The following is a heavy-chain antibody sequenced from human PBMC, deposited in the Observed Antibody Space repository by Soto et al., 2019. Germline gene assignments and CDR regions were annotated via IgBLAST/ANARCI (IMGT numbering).Heavy chain of an antibody. CDR3: ARGFRDFGHYYGMDV. CDR1: GGSISSGGYY. Sequence: SETLSLTCTVSGGSISSGGYYWSWIRQHPGKGLEWIGYIYYSGSTYYNPSLKSRVTISVDTSKNQFSLKLSSVTAADTAVYYCARGFRDFGHYYGMDVWGQGTTVPVSS. J-gene: IGHJ6*02. D-gene: IGHD3-10*01. CDR2: IYYSGST. V-gene: IGHV4-31*03.